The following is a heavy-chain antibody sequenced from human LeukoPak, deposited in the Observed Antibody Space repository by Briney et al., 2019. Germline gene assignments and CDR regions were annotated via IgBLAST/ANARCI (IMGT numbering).Heavy chain of an antibody. V-gene: IGHV4-39*07. CDR2: IYYSGTA. D-gene: IGHD2/OR15-2a*01. Sequence: PSETVSLTCIVSGGSINSRSYYWGWIRQPPGKGLEWIGSIYYSGTAYYNPSLKSRVTISLDTSKNQFSLKLSFVTTADTAVYYCAREGVILRDMDVWGKGTTVTVSS. CDR1: GGSINSRSYY. J-gene: IGHJ6*03. CDR3: AREGVILRDMDV.